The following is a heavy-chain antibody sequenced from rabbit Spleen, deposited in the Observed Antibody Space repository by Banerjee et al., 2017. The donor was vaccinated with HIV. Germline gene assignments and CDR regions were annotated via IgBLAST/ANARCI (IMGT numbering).Heavy chain of an antibody. J-gene: IGHJ4*01. Sequence: QSLEESGGDLGKPGASLTLTCTASGVSFSSSSYMCWVRQAPGKGLEWIACIDSGSSGFTYFATWAKGRFTVSRTSSTTVTLQMTSLTAADTATYFCATGYSDIYFNLWGPGTLVTVS. CDR1: GVSFSSSSY. CDR3: ATGYSDIYFNL. CDR2: IDSGSSGFT. V-gene: IGHV1S40*01. D-gene: IGHD1-1*01.